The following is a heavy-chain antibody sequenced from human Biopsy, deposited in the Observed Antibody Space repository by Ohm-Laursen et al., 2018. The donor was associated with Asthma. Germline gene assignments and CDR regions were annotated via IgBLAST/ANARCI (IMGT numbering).Heavy chain of an antibody. V-gene: IGHV1-18*01. Sequence: SVKVSCNTSGYTFNSAGITWVRQAPGQGLEWMGWISVYKGNTKVAQKLQDRVTMITDTSTSTAYMELRSLRSDDTAVYFCARAVDYSHYYGIDVWGQGTTVTVS. J-gene: IGHJ6*02. CDR2: ISVYKGNT. D-gene: IGHD3-10*01. CDR3: ARAVDYSHYYGIDV. CDR1: GYTFNSAG.